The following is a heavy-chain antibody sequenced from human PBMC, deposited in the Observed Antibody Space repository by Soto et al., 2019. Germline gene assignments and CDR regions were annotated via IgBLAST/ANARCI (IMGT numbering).Heavy chain of an antibody. Sequence: ASVKVSCKASGGTFSSYAISWVRQAPGQGLEWMGGIIPIFGTANYAQKFQGRVTITADESTSTAYMELSSLRSEDTALYYCARGPVRYFDWLPTSFDYWGQGTLVTVSS. CDR3: ARGPVRYFDWLPTSFDY. CDR1: GGTFSSYA. D-gene: IGHD3-9*01. V-gene: IGHV1-69*13. J-gene: IGHJ4*02. CDR2: IIPIFGTA.